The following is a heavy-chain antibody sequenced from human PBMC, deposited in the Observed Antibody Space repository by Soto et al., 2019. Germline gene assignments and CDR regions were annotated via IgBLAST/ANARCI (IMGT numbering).Heavy chain of an antibody. V-gene: IGHV3-48*02. D-gene: IGHD2-2*01. CDR1: GFTFSSYS. CDR2: ISSSSSTI. Sequence: GGSLRLSCAASGFTFSSYSMNWVRQAPGKGLEWVPYISSSSSTIYYADSVKGRFTISRDNAKNSLYLQMNSLRDEDTAVYYCARVYCSSTSCYPYYYGMDVWGQGTTVTVSS. CDR3: ARVYCSSTSCYPYYYGMDV. J-gene: IGHJ6*02.